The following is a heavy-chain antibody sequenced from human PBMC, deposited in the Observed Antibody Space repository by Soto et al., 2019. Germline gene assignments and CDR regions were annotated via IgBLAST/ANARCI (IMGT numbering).Heavy chain of an antibody. Sequence: SETLCLTCTVSGGSLSGGGDFWSWIRQPPGKGLEWIGNIFYSGTTYYNPSLKSRVTISVDTSKNQFSLKLSSVTAADTAVYFCARGVLYWGQGTLVTVSS. CDR3: ARGVLY. CDR2: IFYSGTT. D-gene: IGHD1-1*01. V-gene: IGHV4-31*03. CDR1: GGSLSGGGDF. J-gene: IGHJ4*02.